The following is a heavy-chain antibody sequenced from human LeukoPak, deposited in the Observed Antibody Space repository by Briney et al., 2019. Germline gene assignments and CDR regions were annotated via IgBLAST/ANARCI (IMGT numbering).Heavy chain of an antibody. CDR3: ARGYCSSTSCYSVLDYFDY. V-gene: IGHV3-30-3*01. CDR2: ISYDGSNK. D-gene: IGHD2-2*01. Sequence: GGSLRLSCAASGFTFTTYWMTWVRQAPGKGLEWVAVISYDGSNKYYADSVKGRFTISRDNSKNTLYLQMNSLRAEDTAVYYCARGYCSSTSCYSVLDYFDYWGQGTLVTVSS. J-gene: IGHJ4*02. CDR1: GFTFTTYW.